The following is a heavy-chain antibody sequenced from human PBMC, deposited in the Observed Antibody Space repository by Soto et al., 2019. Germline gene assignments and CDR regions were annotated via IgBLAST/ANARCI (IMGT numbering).Heavy chain of an antibody. J-gene: IGHJ4*02. V-gene: IGHV3-30-3*01. CDR1: VFTCSSYA. D-gene: IGHD2-2*03. Sequence: WSLRLSCSASVFTCSSYAMHWVRQAPGKGLEWVAVISYDGSNKYYADSVKGRFTISRDNSKNTLYLQMNSLRAEDTAVYYCARSVGSTGDYWGQGTLVTVSS. CDR2: ISYDGSNK. CDR3: ARSVGSTGDY.